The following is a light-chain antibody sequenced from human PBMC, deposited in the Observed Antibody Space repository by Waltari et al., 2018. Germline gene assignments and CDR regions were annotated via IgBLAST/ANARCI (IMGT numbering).Light chain of an antibody. Sequence: SYELTQPSSVSLSPGHTANITCSGNVLAKKYGRWLQQKPGQAPMLLIYRDNARPSGIPERFSGSSPGTTVTLTISGAHVEDEADYYCYSVSANSWVFGGGTRLTVL. CDR3: YSVSANSWV. V-gene: IGLV3-27*01. J-gene: IGLJ3*02. CDR1: VLAKKY. CDR2: RDN.